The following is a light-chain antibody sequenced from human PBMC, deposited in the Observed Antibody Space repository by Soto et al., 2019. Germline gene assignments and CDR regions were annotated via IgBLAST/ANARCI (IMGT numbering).Light chain of an antibody. J-gene: IGLJ3*02. V-gene: IGLV2-14*01. CDR1: TSDVGAYNY. CDR2: EVS. Sequence: QSALTQPASVSGSPGQSITISCTGTTSDVGAYNYVSWYQQHPGKAPKLLIYEVSDRPSGISSRFSGSKSGNTASLTISGLQAEDEADYYCRSYITISSCWVFGGGTKVTVL. CDR3: RSYITISSCWV.